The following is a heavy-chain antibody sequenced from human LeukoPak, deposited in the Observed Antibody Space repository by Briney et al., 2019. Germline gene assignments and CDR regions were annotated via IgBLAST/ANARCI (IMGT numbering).Heavy chain of an antibody. Sequence: PGGPLRLSCAASGFTFSSYWMHWVRQVPGKGLVWVARINPGGSSITYADSVKGRFTISRDNAKNTLYLQMDSLRAEDTGVYYCARSNQADDYWGQGTLVTVSP. V-gene: IGHV3-74*01. CDR2: INPGGSSI. D-gene: IGHD1-14*01. CDR3: ARSNQADDY. J-gene: IGHJ4*02. CDR1: GFTFSSYW.